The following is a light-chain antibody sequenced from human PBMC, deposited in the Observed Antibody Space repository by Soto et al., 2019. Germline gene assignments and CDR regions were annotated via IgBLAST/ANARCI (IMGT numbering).Light chain of an antibody. CDR1: QDINTY. V-gene: IGKV1-39*01. CDR3: QQSSSVPLT. J-gene: IGKJ1*01. Sequence: DIQMTQSPSSLSASVGDVVTITCRASQDINTYLYWYQHKPGQAPKLLIYSASTLESGVPSRFSGRGSGTVFTLTISSLQPEDFATYYCQQSSSVPLTFGQGTKVDFK. CDR2: SAS.